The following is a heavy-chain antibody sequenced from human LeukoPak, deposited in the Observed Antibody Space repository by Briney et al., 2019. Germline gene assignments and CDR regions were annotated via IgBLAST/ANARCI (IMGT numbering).Heavy chain of an antibody. J-gene: IGHJ2*01. Sequence: SENLSVTSTEPVGSLTGSNWCSGWQPPGKGLEWVGYIYYSGSTDYNPSLKSRVTMSVETSKNLFSLKLNSVTAADTAVYCCDIRTGERRWYFDLWGRGTLVTVSS. CDR2: IYYSGST. D-gene: IGHD1-1*01. CDR3: DIRTGERRWYFDL. CDR1: VGSLTGSN. V-gene: IGHV4-59*01.